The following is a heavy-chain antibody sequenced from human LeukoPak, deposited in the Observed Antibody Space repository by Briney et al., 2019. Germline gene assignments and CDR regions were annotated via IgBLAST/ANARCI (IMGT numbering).Heavy chain of an antibody. CDR3: ARASIAVAGTLDY. CDR1: GGTFSSYA. CDR2: IIPILGIA. Sequence: SVKVSCKASGGTFSSYAISWVRQAPGQGLEWMGRIIPILGIANYAQKFQGRVTFTADKSTSTAYMELSSLRSEDTAVYYCARASIAVAGTLDYWGQGTLVTVSS. D-gene: IGHD6-19*01. J-gene: IGHJ4*02. V-gene: IGHV1-69*04.